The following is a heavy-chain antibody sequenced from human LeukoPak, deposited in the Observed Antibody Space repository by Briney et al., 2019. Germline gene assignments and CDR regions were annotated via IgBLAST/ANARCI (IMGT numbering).Heavy chain of an antibody. Sequence: TVRVSCTASGGTFSSYAISWVRQSPGQGLEWMGGIIPIFGIANSAQTFQGRATITAEESTSTAYTHLSRLRCQATAGYYSAREDTAMVIDYWGQGTLVTVSS. CDR1: GGTFSSYA. V-gene: IGHV1-69*13. CDR2: IIPIFGIA. J-gene: IGHJ4*02. D-gene: IGHD5-18*01. CDR3: AREDTAMVIDY.